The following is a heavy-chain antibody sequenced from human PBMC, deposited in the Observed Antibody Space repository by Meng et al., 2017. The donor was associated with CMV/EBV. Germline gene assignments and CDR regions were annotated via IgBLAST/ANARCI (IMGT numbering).Heavy chain of an antibody. CDR2: IYYSGST. Sequence: SETLSLTCTVSGGSISSSSYYWGWIRQPPGKGLEWIGGIYYSGSTYYNPSLKSRVTISVDTSKNQFSLKLSSVTAADTAVYYCARDPSRSGENWFDPWGQGTLVTVSS. CDR1: GGSISSSSYY. V-gene: IGHV4-39*07. J-gene: IGHJ5*02. CDR3: ARDPSRSGENWFDP. D-gene: IGHD3-16*02.